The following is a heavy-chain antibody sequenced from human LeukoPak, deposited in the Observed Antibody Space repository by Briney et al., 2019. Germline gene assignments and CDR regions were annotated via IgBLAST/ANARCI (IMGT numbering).Heavy chain of an antibody. CDR3: ATDWAGRSITGTPPLDS. V-gene: IGHV1-24*01. CDR2: LDPGYEKT. J-gene: IGHJ4*02. CDR1: GYSLTELS. D-gene: IGHD1-20*01. Sequence: ASVKVSCKVSGYSLTELSIHWVRQAPGKGLEWMGGLDPGYEKTVYAQKFQGRVTMTEDTSTDTAYMQLSRLRSEDTAVYYCATDWAGRSITGTPPLDSWGQGTLVIVSS.